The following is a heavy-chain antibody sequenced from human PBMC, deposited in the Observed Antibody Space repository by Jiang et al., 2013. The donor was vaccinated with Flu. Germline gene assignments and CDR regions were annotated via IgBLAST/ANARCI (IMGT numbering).Heavy chain of an antibody. CDR1: GGSISSGDYY. CDR3: AHTPYSSSWSEFDN. CDR2: IYYSGST. Sequence: GSGLVKPSQTLSLTCTVSGGSISSGDYYWSWIRQSPGKGLEWIGYIYYSGSTYYNPSLQSRVTISVDTSKNQFSLKLSSVTAADTAVYYCAHTPYSSSWSEFDNWGQGTLVTVSS. V-gene: IGHV4-30-4*01. D-gene: IGHD6-13*01. J-gene: IGHJ4*02.